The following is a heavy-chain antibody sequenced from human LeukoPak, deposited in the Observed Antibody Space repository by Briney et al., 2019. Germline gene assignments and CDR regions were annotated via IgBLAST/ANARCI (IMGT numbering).Heavy chain of an antibody. J-gene: IGHJ4*02. CDR2: ISGSGGST. D-gene: IGHD5-24*01. Sequence: GGSLRLSCAASGFTFSSYAMSWVRQAPGKGLEWVSAISGSGGSTYYADSVKGRFTISRDNSKNTLYLQMNSLRSEDTAMYYCASYKTDGSEGYWGQGTLVTVSS. CDR3: ASYKTDGSEGY. CDR1: GFTFSSYA. V-gene: IGHV3-23*01.